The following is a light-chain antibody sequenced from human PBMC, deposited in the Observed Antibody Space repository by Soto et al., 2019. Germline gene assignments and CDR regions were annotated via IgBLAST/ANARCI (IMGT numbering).Light chain of an antibody. Sequence: QSALTQPHSVSGSPGQSVTISCTGTSSDIGRFSYVTWYQQHPGKAPKLMIYDVNKRPSGVPDRFSGSKSGNTASLTISGLQPKDEADYYCCSYAGSSTYVFGPGTKVTVL. CDR2: DVN. CDR3: CSYAGSSTYV. J-gene: IGLJ1*01. CDR1: SSDIGRFSY. V-gene: IGLV2-11*01.